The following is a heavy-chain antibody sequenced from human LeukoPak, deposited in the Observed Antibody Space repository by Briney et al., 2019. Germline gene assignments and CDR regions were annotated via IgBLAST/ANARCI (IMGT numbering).Heavy chain of an antibody. D-gene: IGHD5-18*01. CDR1: GGSFSGYY. J-gene: IGHJ5*02. CDR2: INHSGST. Sequence: SSETLSLTRAVYGGSFSGYYWSWIRQPPGKGLEWIGEINHSGSTNYNPSLKSRVTISVDTSKNQFSLKLSSVTAADTAVYYCARGNVDTAMAEGNWFDPWGQGTLVTVSS. CDR3: ARGNVDTAMAEGNWFDP. V-gene: IGHV4-34*01.